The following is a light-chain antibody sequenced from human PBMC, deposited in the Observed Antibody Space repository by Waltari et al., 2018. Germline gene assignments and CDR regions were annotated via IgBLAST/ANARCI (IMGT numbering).Light chain of an antibody. V-gene: IGLV5-45*03. J-gene: IGLJ7*01. CDR3: MIWHGSAAV. Sequence: QAVLTQPSSLSATPGASASLTCTLRSGINVGTYRIYWYQQKPGSPPQYLLRYKSDSDKQQGSGGPSRCSGSKDGSANAGILLISGLQSEDEDDYYCMIWHGSAAVFGGGTQLTVL. CDR2: YKSDSDK. CDR1: SGINVGTYR.